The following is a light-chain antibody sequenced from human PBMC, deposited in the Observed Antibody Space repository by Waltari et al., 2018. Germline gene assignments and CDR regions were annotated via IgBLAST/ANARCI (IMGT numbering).Light chain of an antibody. CDR1: QDIRNY. CDR2: DAS. CDR3: QQYDSLPLT. J-gene: IGKJ4*01. V-gene: IGKV1-33*01. Sequence: DIQMTQSPSSLSASVGDRVTITCQASQDIRNYVNWYRQKPGDAPKLLAYDASNLETGVPSRFSGGGSGTHFAFTISSLQPEDIATYFCQQYDSLPLTFGGGTKVEIK.